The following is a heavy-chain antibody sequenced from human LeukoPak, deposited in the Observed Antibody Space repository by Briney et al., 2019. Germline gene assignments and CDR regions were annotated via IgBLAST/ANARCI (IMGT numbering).Heavy chain of an antibody. J-gene: IGHJ2*01. CDR2: IYTSGST. Sequence: SETLSLTCTVSGGSISSYYWSWIRQPAGKGLEWIGRIYTSGSTNYNPSLKSRVTMSVDTSKNQFSLKLSSVTAADTAVYYCARDPMGYCSGGSCQGYWYFDLWGRGTLVTVSS. CDR1: GGSISSYY. V-gene: IGHV4-4*07. D-gene: IGHD2-15*01. CDR3: ARDPMGYCSGGSCQGYWYFDL.